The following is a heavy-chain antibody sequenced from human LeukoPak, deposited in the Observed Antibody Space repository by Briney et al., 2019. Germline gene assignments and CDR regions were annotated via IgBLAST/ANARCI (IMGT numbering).Heavy chain of an antibody. CDR2: ISWNSGSI. CDR3: AKGRSGTVTTNWFDP. V-gene: IGHV3-9*01. J-gene: IGHJ5*02. CDR1: GFTFDDYA. Sequence: GGSLRLSCAASGFTFDDYAMHWVRQAPWRGLEWVSGISWNSGSIAYADSVKGRFTISRDNAKNSLYLQMNSLRAEDTAFYYCAKGRSGTVTTNWFDPWGQGTLVTVSS. D-gene: IGHD4-17*01.